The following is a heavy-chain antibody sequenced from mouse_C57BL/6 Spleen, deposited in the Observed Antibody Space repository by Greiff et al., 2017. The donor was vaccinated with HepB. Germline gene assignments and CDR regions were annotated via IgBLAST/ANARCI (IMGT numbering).Heavy chain of an antibody. CDR3: ARSTVVARGDY. D-gene: IGHD1-1*01. Sequence: QVQLQQPGAELVMPGASVKLSCKASGYTFTSYWMHWVKQRPGQGLEWIGEIDPSDSYTNYNQKFKGKSTLTVDKSSSTAYMQLSSLTSEDSAVYYCARSTVVARGDYWGQGTTLTVSS. J-gene: IGHJ2*01. V-gene: IGHV1-69*01. CDR1: GYTFTSYW. CDR2: IDPSDSYT.